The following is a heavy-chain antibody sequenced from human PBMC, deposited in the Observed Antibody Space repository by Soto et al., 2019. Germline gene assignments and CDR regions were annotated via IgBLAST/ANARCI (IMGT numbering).Heavy chain of an antibody. Sequence: GGSLRLSCAASGFTFSDYYMTWSRQSPGKGLEWVSYISSSGSTIYNADSVKGRFTISRDNAKNSLYLQMNSLRAEDTAVYYCAREDDSSGYYFDFWGQGTLVTVSS. CDR1: GFTFSDYY. V-gene: IGHV3-11*01. CDR2: ISSSGSTI. CDR3: AREDDSSGYYFDF. D-gene: IGHD3-22*01. J-gene: IGHJ4*02.